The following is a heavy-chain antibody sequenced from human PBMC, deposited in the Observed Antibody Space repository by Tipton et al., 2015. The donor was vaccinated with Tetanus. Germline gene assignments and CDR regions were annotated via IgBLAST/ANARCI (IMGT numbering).Heavy chain of an antibody. J-gene: IGHJ6*02. CDR1: GFTFSSSG. CDR3: ARVMVVVAATNGMDV. Sequence: SLRLSCAASGFTFSSSGMHWIRQAPGKGLEWVSFIWNDGRNKDYADSVKGRFTISRDNSKNTLYLQMHSLRAEDTAVYYCARVMVVVAATNGMDVWGQGTTVTVSS. D-gene: IGHD2-15*01. CDR2: IWNDGRNK. V-gene: IGHV3-33*01.